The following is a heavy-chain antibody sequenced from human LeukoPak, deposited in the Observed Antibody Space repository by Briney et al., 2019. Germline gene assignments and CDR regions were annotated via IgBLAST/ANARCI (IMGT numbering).Heavy chain of an antibody. D-gene: IGHD6-13*01. CDR3: ARGPELSISAAGSFDS. V-gene: IGHV4-4*07. CDR2: IYTSGST. J-gene: IGHJ4*02. Sequence: SETLSLTCSVSGGSFSPYYWSWIRQSAGKGLEWIGRIYTSGSTNYNPSLKSRVTMSVDTSQNQFSLKLNSVTAADKAVYYCARGPELSISAAGSFDSWGQGTLVTVSS. CDR1: GGSFSPYY.